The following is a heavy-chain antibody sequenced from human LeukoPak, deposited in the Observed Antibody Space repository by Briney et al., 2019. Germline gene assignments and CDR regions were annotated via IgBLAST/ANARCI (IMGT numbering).Heavy chain of an antibody. CDR2: IDGGGRGT. J-gene: IGHJ4*02. D-gene: IGHD3-10*01. Sequence: GGSLRLSCAASGFTFSSYAMSWVRQAPGKGLEWVSAIDGGGRGTYHADSVKGRFTISRDNSKNTLYLQMNSLRAEDTAVYYCAKDGGYGPGNYYPDHWGQGALVTVSS. V-gene: IGHV3-23*01. CDR3: AKDGGYGPGNYYPDH. CDR1: GFTFSSYA.